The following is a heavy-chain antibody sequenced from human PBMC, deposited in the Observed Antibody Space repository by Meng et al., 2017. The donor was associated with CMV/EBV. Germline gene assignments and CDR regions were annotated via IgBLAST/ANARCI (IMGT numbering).Heavy chain of an antibody. CDR1: GFTFSNAW. V-gene: IGHV3-15*01. J-gene: IGHJ1*01. CDR2: IKSKTDGGTT. CDR3: TTVSIVVVPAAIGAEYFQH. Sequence: GESLKISCAASGFTFSNAWMSWVRQAPGKGLEWVGRIKSKTDGGTTDYAAPVKGRFTISRDDSKNTLYLQMNSLKTEDTAVYYCTTVSIVVVPAAIGAEYFQHWGQGTLVTVSS. D-gene: IGHD2-2*01.